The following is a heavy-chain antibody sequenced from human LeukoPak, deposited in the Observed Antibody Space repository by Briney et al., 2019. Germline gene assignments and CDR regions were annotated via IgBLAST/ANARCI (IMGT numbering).Heavy chain of an antibody. CDR1: GFTFSSHG. CDR2: IASDGSAQ. Sequence: PGGSLRLSCAASGFTFSSHGMQRVRQAPGKGLEWVTVIASDGSAQYYTDSVKGRFTTSRDNSKNMLYLQMDSLRTEDTAVYYCAREASVTNWYFDLWGRGALVSVSS. V-gene: IGHV3-30*03. D-gene: IGHD2-2*01. J-gene: IGHJ2*01. CDR3: AREASVTNWYFDL.